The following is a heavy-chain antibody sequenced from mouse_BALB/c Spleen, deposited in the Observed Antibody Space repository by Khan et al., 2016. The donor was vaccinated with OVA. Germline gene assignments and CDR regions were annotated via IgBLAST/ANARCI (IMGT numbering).Heavy chain of an antibody. CDR2: INPTSGYT. J-gene: IGHJ2*01. CDR1: GYTFSSYW. CDR3: ARDRIDY. Sequence: QVQLQQSGAEQAKPGASVKMSCKTSGYTFSSYWMHWVKQRPGQGLEWIGYINPTSGYTEYNEKFKDKVTLSADKSSSTAYMQLTSLTSEDSAVYYCARDRIDYWGQGTTLTVSS. V-gene: IGHV1-7*01.